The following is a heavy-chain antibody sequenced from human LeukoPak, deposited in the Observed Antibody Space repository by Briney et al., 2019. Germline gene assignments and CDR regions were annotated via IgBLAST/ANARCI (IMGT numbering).Heavy chain of an antibody. D-gene: IGHD3-10*01. CDR1: RYTFTSYG. V-gene: IGHV1-18*01. CDR2: ISPYNGNT. J-gene: IGHJ4*02. Sequence: ASVKVSCKASRYTFTSYGISWVRQAPGQGLEWMGWISPYNGNTNYAQKLQGRVTMTTDTSTSTAYMELRSLRSDDTAVYYCARGNFYGSGSYYAYSPYYFDYWGQGTLVTVSS. CDR3: ARGNFYGSGSYYAYSPYYFDY.